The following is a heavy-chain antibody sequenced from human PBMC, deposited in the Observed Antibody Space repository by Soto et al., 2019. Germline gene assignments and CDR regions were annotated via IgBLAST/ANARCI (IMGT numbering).Heavy chain of an antibody. Sequence: GGSLRLSCAASAFTFSNYWMTWVRQAPGKGLEWVANIKQDGSEKYYVDSVKGRFTISRDNSKNSLFLQMNSLRAEDTAVYYCAKAGRIAARLSDKWLDPWGQGTLVTVSS. J-gene: IGHJ5*02. CDR3: AKAGRIAARLSDKWLDP. CDR1: AFTFSNYW. D-gene: IGHD6-6*01. V-gene: IGHV3-7*03. CDR2: IKQDGSEK.